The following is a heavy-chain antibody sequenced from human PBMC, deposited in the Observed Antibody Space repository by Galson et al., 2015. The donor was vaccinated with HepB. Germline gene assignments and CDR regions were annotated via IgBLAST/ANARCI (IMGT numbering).Heavy chain of an antibody. CDR1: GFAFDSHA. D-gene: IGHD5-18*01. CDR2: ITGKGDST. Sequence: SLRLSCAASGFAFDSHAMSWVRQAPGRGLEWISGITGKGDSTFSADSVKGRFTVSKDNSNNMLYLQMNSLRAEDAGLYFCAKGYGLFDSWGQGIPVTVSS. V-gene: IGHV3-23*01. J-gene: IGHJ5*01. CDR3: AKGYGLFDS.